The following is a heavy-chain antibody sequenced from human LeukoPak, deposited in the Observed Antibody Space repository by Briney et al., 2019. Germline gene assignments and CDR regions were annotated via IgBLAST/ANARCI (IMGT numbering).Heavy chain of an antibody. CDR3: ARLHSNWFDP. Sequence: SETLSLTCTVSGGSISSYYWSWIRQPPGTGLEWIGYIYYSGSTNYNPSLKSRVTISVDTSKNQFSLKLSSVTAADTAVYYCARLHSNWFDPWGQGTLVTVSS. CDR2: IYYSGST. D-gene: IGHD4-4*01. J-gene: IGHJ5*02. CDR1: GGSISSYY. V-gene: IGHV4-59*01.